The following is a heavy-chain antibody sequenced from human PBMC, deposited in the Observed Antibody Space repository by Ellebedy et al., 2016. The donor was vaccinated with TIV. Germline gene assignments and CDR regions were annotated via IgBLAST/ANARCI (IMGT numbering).Heavy chain of an antibody. J-gene: IGHJ4*02. Sequence: AASVKVSCKASGGTVXSYAICWVRLPPGQGLYWMGRIIPILGIANYAQKFQGRVTITADKSTSTAYMELSSLRSEDTAVYYCARVPSVGATPLDHWGQGTLVTVSS. CDR2: IIPILGIA. CDR3: ARVPSVGATPLDH. V-gene: IGHV1-69*04. CDR1: GGTVXSYA. D-gene: IGHD1-26*01.